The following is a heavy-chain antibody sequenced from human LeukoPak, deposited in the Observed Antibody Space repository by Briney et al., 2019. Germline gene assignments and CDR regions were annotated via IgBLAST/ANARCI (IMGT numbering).Heavy chain of an antibody. V-gene: IGHV3-30*02. Sequence: GGSLRLSCAASGFTFSSYAMHWVRQAPGKGLEWVAFIRYDGSNKYYADSVKGRFTISRDNSKNTLYLQMNSLRAEDTAVYYCAKDLPPWGPVTTGAFDIWGQGTMVTVSS. D-gene: IGHD4-17*01. CDR1: GFTFSSYA. J-gene: IGHJ3*02. CDR3: AKDLPPWGPVTTGAFDI. CDR2: IRYDGSNK.